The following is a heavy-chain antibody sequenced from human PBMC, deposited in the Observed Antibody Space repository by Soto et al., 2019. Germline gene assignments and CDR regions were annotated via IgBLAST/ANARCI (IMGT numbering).Heavy chain of an antibody. V-gene: IGHV4-30-4*01. J-gene: IGHJ4*02. CDR2: IYYSGST. D-gene: IGHD6-6*01. CDR1: GGSISSGDYY. Sequence: QVQLQESGPGLVKPSQTLFLTCTVSGGSISSGDYYWSWIRQPPGKGLEWIGYIYYSGSTYYNPSLKSRVTISVDTSQNQFTLKLSSVTAADPAVYYCARDGGSIAARSIDYWGQGTLVTVSS. CDR3: ARDGGSIAARSIDY.